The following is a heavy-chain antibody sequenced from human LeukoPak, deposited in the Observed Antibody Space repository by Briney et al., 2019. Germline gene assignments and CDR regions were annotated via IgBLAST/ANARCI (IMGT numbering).Heavy chain of an antibody. J-gene: IGHJ4*02. CDR3: AREGGVDYYDSSGYYYY. D-gene: IGHD3-22*01. CDR1: GGSISSYY. Sequence: SETLSLTCTVSGGSISSYYWSWIRQPPGKGLEWIGYIYYSGSTNYNPSLKSRVTISVDTSKNQFSLKLSSVTAADTAVYYCAREGGVDYYDSSGYYYYWGQGTLVTVSS. CDR2: IYYSGST. V-gene: IGHV4-59*12.